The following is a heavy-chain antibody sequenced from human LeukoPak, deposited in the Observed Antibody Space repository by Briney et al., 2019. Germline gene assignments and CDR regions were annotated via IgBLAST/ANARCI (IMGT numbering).Heavy chain of an antibody. D-gene: IGHD3-16*02. CDR2: IKQDGSEK. CDR1: GFTFSSYW. Sequence: GGSLRLSCAASGFTFSSYWMSWVRQAPGKGLEWVANIKQDGSEKYYVDSVKGRFTISRDNDKNSLFLQMTSQRAEDTAVYYCARVGGRYSPLGYWGQGTPVTVSS. CDR3: ARVGGRYSPLGY. J-gene: IGHJ4*02. V-gene: IGHV3-7*01.